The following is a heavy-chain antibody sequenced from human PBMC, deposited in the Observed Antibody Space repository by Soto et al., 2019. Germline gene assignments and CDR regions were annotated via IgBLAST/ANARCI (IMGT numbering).Heavy chain of an antibody. CDR2: IKRKADGETA. CDR3: YTGVAGYNPFDY. Sequence: EVQLVESGGGLVKPGGSLRLSCVASGFSFTNAWMIWVRQAPGKGLEWVGHIKRKADGETADYATPVKGRFTISRDDSKNPVYLQKNSLKTEDTGVYFCYTGVAGYNPFDYWGQGTLVTVSS. J-gene: IGHJ4*02. CDR1: GFSFTNAW. D-gene: IGHD1-1*01. V-gene: IGHV3-15*07.